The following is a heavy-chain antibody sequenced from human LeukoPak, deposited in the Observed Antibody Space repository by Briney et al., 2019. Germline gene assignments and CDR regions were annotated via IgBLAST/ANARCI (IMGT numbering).Heavy chain of an antibody. CDR3: AKDILRWAFDY. V-gene: IGHV3-23*01. D-gene: IGHD4-23*01. Sequence: GGSLRPSCAASGFTFSTNAMAWVRQAPGKGLEWVSAFGGTGGDINYADSVKGRFTISRDNSKGILYLQMNSLRAEDTAVYYCAKDILRWAFDYWGQGILVTVSS. CDR2: FGGTGGDI. CDR1: GFTFSTNA. J-gene: IGHJ4*02.